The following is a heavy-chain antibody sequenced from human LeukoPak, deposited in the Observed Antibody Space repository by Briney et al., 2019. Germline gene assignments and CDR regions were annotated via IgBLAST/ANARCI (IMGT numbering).Heavy chain of an antibody. V-gene: IGHV4-34*01. CDR3: ARGTMIVVVWYYYYYGMDV. Sequence: NPSETLSLTCAVYGGSFSGYYWSWIRQPPGKGLEWIGEINHSGSTNYNPSLKSRVTISVDTSKNQFSLKLSSVTAADTAVYYCARGTMIVVVWYYYYYGMDVWGQGTTVTVSS. J-gene: IGHJ6*02. D-gene: IGHD3-22*01. CDR1: GGSFSGYY. CDR2: INHSGST.